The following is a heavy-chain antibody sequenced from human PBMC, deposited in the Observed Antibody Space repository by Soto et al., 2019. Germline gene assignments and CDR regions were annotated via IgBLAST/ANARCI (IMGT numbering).Heavy chain of an antibody. CDR3: ARLLDVYHWFEP. J-gene: IGHJ5*02. V-gene: IGHV4-39*01. CDR2: FYDSENT. CDR1: GGSISSYY. Sequence: PSETLSLTCTVSGGSISSYYWGWIRQPPGKGLEWVGNFYDSENTYYKPSLKSRVTISVDTSKNQFSLKLSSVTAADTAVYYCARLLDVYHWFEPWGQGTLVTVSS.